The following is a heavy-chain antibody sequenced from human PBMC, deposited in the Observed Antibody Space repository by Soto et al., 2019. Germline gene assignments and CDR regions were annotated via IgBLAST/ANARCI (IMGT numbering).Heavy chain of an antibody. D-gene: IGHD2-15*01. CDR2: IYYSGST. CDR1: GGSISSYY. CDR3: ARLDCSGGSCYGIFDI. Sequence: SGTLSLTCTVSGGSISSYYWXWIRQPPGKGLEWIGYIYYSGSTNYNPSLKSRVTISVDTSKNQFSLKLSSVTAADTAVYYCARLDCSGGSCYGIFDIWGQGTMVTVSS. J-gene: IGHJ3*02. V-gene: IGHV4-59*08.